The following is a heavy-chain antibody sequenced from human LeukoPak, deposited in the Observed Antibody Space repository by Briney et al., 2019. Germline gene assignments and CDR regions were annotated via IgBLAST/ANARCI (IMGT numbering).Heavy chain of an antibody. Sequence: GASVKVSCKASGYTFTSYGISWVRQAPGQGLEWMGWISAYKGNTNYAQKLQGRVTMTTDTSTSTAYMELRSLRSDDTAVYYCARDRGPYDSSGYPSFDYWGQGTLVTVSS. D-gene: IGHD3-22*01. CDR1: GYTFTSYG. V-gene: IGHV1-18*01. J-gene: IGHJ4*02. CDR3: ARDRGPYDSSGYPSFDY. CDR2: ISAYKGNT.